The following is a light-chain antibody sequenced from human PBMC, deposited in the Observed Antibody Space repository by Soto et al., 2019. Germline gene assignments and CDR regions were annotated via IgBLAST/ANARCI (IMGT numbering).Light chain of an antibody. CDR2: RNN. CDR3: AAWDDSLSGYV. J-gene: IGLJ1*01. CDR1: SSNIGGNY. Sequence: QSVLTQPPSASGTPGQRATISCSGSSSNIGGNYVYWYQQLPGTAPKLLIYRNNQRPSGVPDRFSGSKSGTSASLAISGLRSEDEADYYCAAWDDSLSGYVFGTGTQLTVL. V-gene: IGLV1-47*01.